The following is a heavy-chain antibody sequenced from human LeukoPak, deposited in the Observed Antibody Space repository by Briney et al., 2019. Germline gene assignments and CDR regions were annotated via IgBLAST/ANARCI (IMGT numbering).Heavy chain of an antibody. CDR2: ISGSGGST. CDR3: AKGYCSSTSCYTPWYYFDY. Sequence: GESLRLSCAASGFTFSSYAMSWVRQAPGKGLEWVSAISGSGGSTYYADSVKGRFTIPRDNSKNTLYLQMNSLRAEDTAVYYCAKGYCSSTSCYTPWYYFDYWGQGTLVTVSS. J-gene: IGHJ4*02. V-gene: IGHV3-23*01. D-gene: IGHD2-2*02. CDR1: GFTFSSYA.